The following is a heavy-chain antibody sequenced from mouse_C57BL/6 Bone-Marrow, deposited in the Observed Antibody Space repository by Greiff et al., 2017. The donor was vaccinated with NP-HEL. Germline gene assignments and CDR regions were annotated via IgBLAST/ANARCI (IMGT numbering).Heavy chain of an antibody. D-gene: IGHD1-1*01. CDR2: IDPSDSYT. J-gene: IGHJ2*01. CDR3: ARLGRYYFDY. V-gene: IGHV1-69*01. Sequence: QVQLQQPGAELVMPGASVKLSCKASGYTFTSYCMHWVKQRPGQGLEWIGEIDPSDSYTNYNKKFKGKSTLTVDKSSSTAYMQLSSLTSEDSAVYYCARLGRYYFDYWGQGTTLTVSS. CDR1: GYTFTSYC.